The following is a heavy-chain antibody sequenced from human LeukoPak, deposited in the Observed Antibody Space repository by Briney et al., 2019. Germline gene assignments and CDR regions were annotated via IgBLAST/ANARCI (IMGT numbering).Heavy chain of an antibody. D-gene: IGHD3-3*01. CDR3: ARSITIFGVGLLDY. CDR1: GGSFSGYY. V-gene: IGHV4-34*01. J-gene: IGHJ4*02. CDR2: INHSGST. Sequence: SETLSLTCAVYGGSFSGYYWSWIRQPPGKGLEWIGEINHSGSTNYNPSLKSRVTISVDTSKNQFSLKLSSATAADTAVYYCARSITIFGVGLLDYWGQGTLVTVSS.